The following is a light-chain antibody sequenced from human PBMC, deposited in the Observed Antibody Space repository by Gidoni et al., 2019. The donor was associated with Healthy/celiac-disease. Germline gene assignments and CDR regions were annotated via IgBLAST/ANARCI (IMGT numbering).Light chain of an antibody. CDR3: QKYNNWRT. V-gene: IGKV3-15*01. CDR2: GAS. J-gene: IGKJ1*01. CDR1: QSVSIN. Sequence: EIVMTQSPATLSVSPGERATLSCRASQSVSINLAWYQQKPCQAPRLRIYGASTRATGIPARFSGSGSGTEFTLTLSSLQSEDFAVYYCQKYNNWRTFGQGTKVEIK.